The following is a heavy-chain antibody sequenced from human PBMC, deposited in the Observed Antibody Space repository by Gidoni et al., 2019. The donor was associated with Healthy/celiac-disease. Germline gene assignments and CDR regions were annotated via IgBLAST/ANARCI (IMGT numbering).Heavy chain of an antibody. J-gene: IGHJ4*02. D-gene: IGHD3-22*01. CDR3: ASFEYYYDSSGYFFDY. V-gene: IGHV3-48*01. Sequence: EVQLVESGGGLVQPGGSLRLSCAASGFTFSSYSMNWVRQAPGKGLEWVSYISSSSSTIYYADSVKGRFTISRDNAKNSLYLQMNSLRAEDTAVYYCASFEYYYDSSGYFFDYWGQGTLVTVSS. CDR2: ISSSSSTI. CDR1: GFTFSSYS.